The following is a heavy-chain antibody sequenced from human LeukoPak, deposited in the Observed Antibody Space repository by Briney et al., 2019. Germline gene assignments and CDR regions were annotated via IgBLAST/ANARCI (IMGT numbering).Heavy chain of an antibody. D-gene: IGHD6-13*01. V-gene: IGHV4-59*12. CDR1: GGSISSYY. CDR2: IYYSGST. CDR3: ARLWAAAGTVVDFSGEYYFDY. Sequence: PSETLSLTCTVSGGSISSYYWSWIRQPPGKGLEWIGYIYYSGSTNYNPSLKSRVTISVDKSKNQFSLKLSSVTAADTAVYYCARLWAAAGTVVDFSGEYYFDYWGQGTLVTVSS. J-gene: IGHJ4*02.